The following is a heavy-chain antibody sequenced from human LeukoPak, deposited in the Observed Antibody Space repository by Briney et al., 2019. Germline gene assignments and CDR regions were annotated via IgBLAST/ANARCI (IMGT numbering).Heavy chain of an antibody. CDR1: GFTFSSYS. D-gene: IGHD6-19*01. CDR2: ISSSSSYI. CDR3: ARDLTVADHFDY. J-gene: IGHJ4*02. V-gene: IGHV3-21*01. Sequence: GGSLRLSCAASGFTFSSYSMNWVRHDPGNGLEWVSSISSSSSYIYYADSVKGRFTISRDNAKNPLYLQMNSLRAEDTAVYYCARDLTVADHFDYWGQGTLVTVSS.